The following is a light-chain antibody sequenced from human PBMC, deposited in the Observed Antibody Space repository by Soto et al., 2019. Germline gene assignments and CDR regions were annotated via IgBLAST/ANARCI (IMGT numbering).Light chain of an antibody. CDR1: QTVTRNY. Sequence: EIVLTQSPGTLSLSPGERATLSCRASQTVTRNYLAWHQQKPGQTPRLLVYGASSRATGIPDRFSGSGSGTDFTLTISRLEPEDFAEYHCQQYNNWPQTFGQGTKVDIK. J-gene: IGKJ1*01. CDR3: QQYNNWPQT. V-gene: IGKV3-20*01. CDR2: GAS.